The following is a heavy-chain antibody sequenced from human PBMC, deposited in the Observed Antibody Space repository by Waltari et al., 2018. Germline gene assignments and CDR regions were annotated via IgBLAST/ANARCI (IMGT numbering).Heavy chain of an antibody. J-gene: IGHJ4*02. CDR2: VFPDTGGT. D-gene: IGHD3-3*01. Sequence: QVQLVQSGAAVKKPGASVKVSCKASGYMFSDYHIHWVRQAPGQGPEWMGWVFPDTGGTNYAQKFQGRVTMTRDTSITTAYLELSRLRSDDTAIYYCARDFWSAGSRWGQGTLVTVSS. V-gene: IGHV1-2*02. CDR1: GYMFSDYH. CDR3: ARDFWSAGSR.